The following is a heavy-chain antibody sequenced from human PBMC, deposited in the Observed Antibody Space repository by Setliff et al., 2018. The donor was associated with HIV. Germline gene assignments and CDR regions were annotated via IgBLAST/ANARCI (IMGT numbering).Heavy chain of an antibody. Sequence: GRSLKISCRGSGYTFTNYWIGWVRQMPGRGLEWMGIIYPGDSDTRYSPSFEGQVTMSADKSINTAYLQWNSLKASDTAMYYCARQPTDTSGYNNWFDSWGQGTLVTVS. CDR1: GYTFTNYW. CDR3: ARQPTDTSGYNNWFDS. D-gene: IGHD3-3*01. J-gene: IGHJ5*01. V-gene: IGHV5-51*03. CDR2: IYPGDSDT.